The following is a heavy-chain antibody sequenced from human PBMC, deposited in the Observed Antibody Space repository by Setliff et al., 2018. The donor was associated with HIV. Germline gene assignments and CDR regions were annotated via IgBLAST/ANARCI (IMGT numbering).Heavy chain of an antibody. CDR2: IDYSGSN. CDR1: GGSISSSSYY. V-gene: IGHV4-39*01. Sequence: SETLSLTCTVSGGSISSSSYYWGWIRQPPGKGLEWIGSIDYSGSNYYNPSLKSRATISVDTSKNQFSLKLSYVTAADTAVYYCARSVPRYCSGGSCYPPLFDYLGQGTLVTVSS. J-gene: IGHJ4*02. CDR3: ARSVPRYCSGGSCYPPLFDY. D-gene: IGHD2-15*01.